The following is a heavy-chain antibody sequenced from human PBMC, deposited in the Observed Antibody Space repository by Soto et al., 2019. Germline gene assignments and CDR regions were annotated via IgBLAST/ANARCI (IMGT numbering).Heavy chain of an antibody. CDR3: AVSPSIVVMTLFDL. D-gene: IGHD2-21*02. J-gene: IGHJ5*02. CDR2: ISSSGVTT. Sequence: PGGSLRLSCEASAFTFSSYGLSWVRQAPGKGLEWVSVISSSGVTTYYADSVVQGRFTISRDNSKNTVYLQMNSLRAEDTAVYYCAVSPSIVVMTLFDLWGQGTQVTVSS. CDR1: AFTFSSYG. V-gene: IGHV3-23*01.